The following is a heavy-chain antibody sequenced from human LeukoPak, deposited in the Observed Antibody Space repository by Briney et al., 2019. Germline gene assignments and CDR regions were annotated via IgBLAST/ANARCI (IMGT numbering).Heavy chain of an antibody. V-gene: IGHV3-23*01. CDR1: GFTFSNYA. D-gene: IGHD2-2*01. CDR2: ISGSGGNT. Sequence: GGSLRLSCAASGFTFSNYAMTWVRQAPGKGLEWVSVISGSGGNTYYADSVKGRFTISRDNSKNTLYLRMNSLRAEDTAVYYCAKKIVVVPAAIDYWGQGTLVAVSS. J-gene: IGHJ4*02. CDR3: AKKIVVVPAAIDY.